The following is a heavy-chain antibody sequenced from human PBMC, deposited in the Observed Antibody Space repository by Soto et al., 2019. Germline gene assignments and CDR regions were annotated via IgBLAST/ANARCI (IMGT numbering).Heavy chain of an antibody. J-gene: IGHJ4*02. CDR3: ARQIYDSDTGPNFQYYFDS. Sequence: GESLKISCNGSGYSFAGYWITWVRQKPGKGLEWTGRIDPVDSHTCYSPSFRGHVTISVTKSITTVFLQWSSLRASDTAMYYCARQIYDSDTGPNFQYYFDSWGQGTPVTVSS. V-gene: IGHV5-10-1*01. D-gene: IGHD3-22*01. CDR2: IDPVDSHT. CDR1: GYSFAGYW.